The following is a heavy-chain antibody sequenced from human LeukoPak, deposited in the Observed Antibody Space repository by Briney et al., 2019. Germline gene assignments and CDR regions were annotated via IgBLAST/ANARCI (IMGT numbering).Heavy chain of an antibody. CDR1: GYTLTELS. Sequence: ASVKVSCKVSGYTLTELSMHWVRQAPGKGLEWMGGFDPEDGETIYAQKIQGRVTMTEDTSTDTAYMELSSLRSGDTAVYYCARPASVYYYYGMGVWGQGTTVTVSS. D-gene: IGHD2-2*01. V-gene: IGHV1-24*01. CDR3: ARPASVYYYYGMGV. CDR2: FDPEDGET. J-gene: IGHJ6*02.